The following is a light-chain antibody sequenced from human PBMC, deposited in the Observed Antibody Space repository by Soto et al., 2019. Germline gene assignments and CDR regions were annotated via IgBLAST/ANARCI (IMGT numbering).Light chain of an antibody. J-gene: IGKJ1*01. CDR1: QSLSFN. CDR2: AAS. Sequence: EIVMTQSPATLSVSTGERATLSCRASQSLSFNLAWYQQKPGQAPRLLIYAASTRATGIPARFSGSGSGTEFTLTISSLQSEDFAVYYCQQYYRWPQTFGQGTKVDI. CDR3: QQYYRWPQT. V-gene: IGKV3-15*01.